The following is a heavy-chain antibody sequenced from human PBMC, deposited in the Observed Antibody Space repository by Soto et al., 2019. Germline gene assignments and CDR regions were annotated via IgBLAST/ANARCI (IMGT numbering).Heavy chain of an antibody. CDR3: ARGGYYDSPFDI. V-gene: IGHV4-30-2*01. CDR2: IYHSGST. CDR1: GGSISSGGYS. D-gene: IGHD3-22*01. J-gene: IGHJ3*02. Sequence: PSETLSLTCAVSGGSISSGGYSWSWIRQPPGKGLEWIGYIYHSGSTYYNPSLKSRVTISVDRSKNQFSLKLSSVTAADTAVYYCARGGYYDSPFDIWGQRTMVTVSS.